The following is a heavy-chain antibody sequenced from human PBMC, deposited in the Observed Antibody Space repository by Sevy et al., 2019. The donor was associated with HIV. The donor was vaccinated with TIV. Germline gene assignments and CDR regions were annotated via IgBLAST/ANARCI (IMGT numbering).Heavy chain of an antibody. Sequence: ASVKVSCKASGYTFTSYDINWVRQATGQGLEWMGWMNPNSGNTGYAQKFQGRVTITRNTSISTAYMELSSLRSDDTAVYYCARICEDGGNSVDYWGQGTLVTVSS. J-gene: IGHJ4*02. V-gene: IGHV1-8*03. D-gene: IGHD2-21*02. CDR3: ARICEDGGNSVDY. CDR2: MNPNSGNT. CDR1: GYTFTSYD.